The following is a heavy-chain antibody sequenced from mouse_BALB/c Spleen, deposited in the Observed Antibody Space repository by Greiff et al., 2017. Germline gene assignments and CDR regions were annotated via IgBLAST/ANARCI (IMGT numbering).Heavy chain of an antibody. Sequence: EVQLQQSGAELARPGASVKLSCKASGYTFTSYWMHWVKQRPEQGLEWIGWIDPENGDTEYAPKFQGKATMTADTSSNTAYLQLSSLTSEDTAVYYCNAGGSSYGYFDVWGAGTTVTVSS. CDR3: NAGGSSYGYFDV. V-gene: IGHV14-4*02. J-gene: IGHJ1*01. D-gene: IGHD1-1*01. CDR2: IDPENGDT. CDR1: GYTFTSYW.